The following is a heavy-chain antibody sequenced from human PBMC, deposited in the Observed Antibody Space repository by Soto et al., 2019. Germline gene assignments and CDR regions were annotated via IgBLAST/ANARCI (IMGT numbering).Heavy chain of an antibody. V-gene: IGHV4-4*01. J-gene: IGHJ4*02. CDR1: GGSITTSVV. Sequence: PXGTLSLTCEVSGGSITTSVVWTWVRQFPGRGLEWIGEIAHDGHTNYNPSLSGRVTMSVDLSNSQFSLNVASVNAADTDVYFCAGGRDYDYWGQGTLVTVSS. D-gene: IGHD1-26*01. CDR3: AGGRDYDY. CDR2: IAHDGHT.